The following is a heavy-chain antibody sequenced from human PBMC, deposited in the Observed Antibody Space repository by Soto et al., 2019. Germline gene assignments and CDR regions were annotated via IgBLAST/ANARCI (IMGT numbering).Heavy chain of an antibody. CDR1: GGSFSGYY. CDR3: ARGIKYYYDSSGYYRCFDH. D-gene: IGHD3-22*01. CDR2: INHSGST. Sequence: SETLSLTCAVYGGSFSGYYRSWIRQPPGKGLEWIGEINHSGSTNYNPSLKSRVTISVDTSKNQFSLKLSSVTAEDTAVYYCARGIKYYYDSSGYYRCFDHWGQGTLVTVSS. J-gene: IGHJ5*02. V-gene: IGHV4-34*01.